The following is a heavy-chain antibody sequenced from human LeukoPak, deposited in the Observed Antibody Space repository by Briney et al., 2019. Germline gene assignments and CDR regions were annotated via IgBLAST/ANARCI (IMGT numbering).Heavy chain of an antibody. CDR2: ISESGGST. CDR1: GFTFSGYI. D-gene: IGHD6-6*01. CDR3: AKGEVYFSSSLTD. J-gene: IGHJ4*02. Sequence: PGGSLRLSCAASGFTFSGYIMTWVRQALGKGLEWVSGISESGGSTYYADSVKGRFTISRDNSKNTLYMQMNSLRAEDTAVYYCAKGEVYFSSSLTDWGQGTLVTVSS. V-gene: IGHV3-23*01.